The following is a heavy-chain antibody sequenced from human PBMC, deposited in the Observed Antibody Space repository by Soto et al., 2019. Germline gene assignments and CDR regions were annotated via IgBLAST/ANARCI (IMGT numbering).Heavy chain of an antibody. CDR3: AHAYGGRSLS. CDR2: IYWDDSK. J-gene: IGHJ5*02. Sequence: QITLKESGPTLVKPTQTLTLTCTFSGFSLTTDRVGVGWLRQPPGEALEWLAVIYWDDSKTYRPSLGSRLTITKDTSKNQVALTMPNIDSLDTATYYCAHAYGGRSLSWGQGTLVTVSS. D-gene: IGHD1-26*01. V-gene: IGHV2-5*02. CDR1: GFSLTTDRVG.